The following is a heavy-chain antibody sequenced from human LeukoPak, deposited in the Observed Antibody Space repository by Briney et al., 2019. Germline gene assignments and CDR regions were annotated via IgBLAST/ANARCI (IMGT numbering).Heavy chain of an antibody. CDR2: ISGNGAST. J-gene: IGHJ6*02. CDR1: GFTVSSNY. CDR3: ATSLGYNYDYAMDV. V-gene: IGHV3-23*01. D-gene: IGHD1-20*01. Sequence: GGSLRLSCAASGFTVSSNYMSWVRQAPGKGLEWVSLISGNGASTYYADSVKGRFTISRDNSKNTLYLQMNSLRAEDTAVFYCATSLGYNYDYAMDVWGQGTTVTVSS.